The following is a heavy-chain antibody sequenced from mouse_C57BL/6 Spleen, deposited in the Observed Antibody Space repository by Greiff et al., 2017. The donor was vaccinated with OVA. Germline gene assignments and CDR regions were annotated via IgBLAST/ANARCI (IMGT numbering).Heavy chain of an antibody. J-gene: IGHJ1*03. CDR1: GFTFTDYY. Sequence: EVMLVESGGGLVQPGGSLSLSCAASGFTFTDYYMSWVRQPPGKALEWLGFIRNKANGYTTEYSASVKGRFTISRDNSQSILYLQMNALRAEDSATYYCARYGYYGSSFYWYFDVWAQGPRSPSPQ. CDR3: ARYGYYGSSFYWYFDV. D-gene: IGHD1-1*01. CDR2: IRNKANGYTT. V-gene: IGHV7-3*01.